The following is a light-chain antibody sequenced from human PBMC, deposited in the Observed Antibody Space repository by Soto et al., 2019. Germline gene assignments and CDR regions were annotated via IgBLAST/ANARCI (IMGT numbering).Light chain of an antibody. J-gene: IGKJ4*01. CDR1: QTISSH. V-gene: IGKV1-39*01. CDR2: AAS. Sequence: DVQMTQSPSSLSASVGDRVTITCRASQTISSHLNWYQQRPGKVPKLLIYAASSLQSGVPSRFSGSGSGTDFSLTISSLQPEDFATYYCHPTHSAPFTFGGGTKVDIK. CDR3: HPTHSAPFT.